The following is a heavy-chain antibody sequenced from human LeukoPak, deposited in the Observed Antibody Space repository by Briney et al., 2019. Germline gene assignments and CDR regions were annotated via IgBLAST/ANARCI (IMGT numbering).Heavy chain of an antibody. CDR2: IYYSGST. J-gene: IGHJ5*02. V-gene: IGHV4-39*01. D-gene: IGHD5-24*01. CDR3: AGGRDDYNLVRGDSWFDP. CDR1: GGSISSTSYY. Sequence: SETLSLTCTVSGGSISSTSYYWAWLRQPPGKGLEWIGSIYYSGSTYYHPSLKSRVTISVDTSKNQFSLQLSSVPAADTAVYYCAGGRDDYNLVRGDSWFDPWGQGTLVTVSS.